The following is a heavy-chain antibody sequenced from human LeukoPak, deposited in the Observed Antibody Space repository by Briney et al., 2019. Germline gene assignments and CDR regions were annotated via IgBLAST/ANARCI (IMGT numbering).Heavy chain of an antibody. CDR3: ARGSYKDI. V-gene: IGHV1-2*04. CDR1: GYTFTGYY. D-gene: IGHD3-10*01. CDR2: IDANSGGT. Sequence: ASVKVSCKASGYTFTGYYLHWVRQAPGQGLEWMGWIDANSGGTNYAQKFEGWVTMTRDTSISTAYMEVSRLRSDDTAVYYCARGSYKDIWGQGTMVTVSA. J-gene: IGHJ3*02.